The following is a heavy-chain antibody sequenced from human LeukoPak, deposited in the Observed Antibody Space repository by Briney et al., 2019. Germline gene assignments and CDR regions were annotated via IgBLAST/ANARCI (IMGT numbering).Heavy chain of an antibody. CDR1: GFTFSYYS. D-gene: IGHD2-8*01. J-gene: IGHJ4*02. V-gene: IGHV3-48*01. Sequence: PGGSLRLSCATSGFTFSYYSMHWVRQAPGRGLEWVSYISNSGRTIYYADSVKGRFTISRDNAKNSVYLQMNSLRAEDTAVYYCARERMRLLGDHWGQGTLVTVSS. CDR2: ISNSGRTI. CDR3: ARERMRLLGDH.